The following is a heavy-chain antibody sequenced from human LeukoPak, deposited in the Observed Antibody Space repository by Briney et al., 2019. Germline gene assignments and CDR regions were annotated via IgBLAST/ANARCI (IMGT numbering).Heavy chain of an antibody. J-gene: IGHJ6*04. CDR3: ASIPPAGSGPYNGV. CDR2: INHSGST. D-gene: IGHD3-10*01. CDR1: GFTFSSYA. V-gene: IGHV4-34*01. Sequence: GSLRLSCAASGFTFSSYAMSWVRQAPGKGLEWIGEINHSGSTNYNPSLKSRVTISVDTSKNQFSLKLSSVTATDTAVYYCASIPPAGSGPYNGVWGKGTTVTVSS.